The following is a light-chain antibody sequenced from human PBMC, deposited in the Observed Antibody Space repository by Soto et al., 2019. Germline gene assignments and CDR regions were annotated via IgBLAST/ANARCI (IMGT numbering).Light chain of an antibody. J-gene: IGKJ4*01. Sequence: DLQMTQSPSTLSASIGDTVTINCRASHNIDTWLAWFQQKPGKAPNLLIYKASTLEAGVSSRFSGSASGTELTRTISRLQPYDFCYYYCQRHADYPLTFGGGTKVAI. V-gene: IGKV1-5*03. CDR1: HNIDTW. CDR3: QRHADYPLT. CDR2: KAS.